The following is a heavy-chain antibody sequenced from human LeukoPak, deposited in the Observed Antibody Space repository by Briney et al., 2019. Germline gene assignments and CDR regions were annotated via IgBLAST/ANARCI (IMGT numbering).Heavy chain of an antibody. D-gene: IGHD1-1*01. CDR2: ISGSGGST. CDR3: AKDGKRRFDY. Sequence: GGSLRLSCAASGFTFSSYAMSWVRQAPGKGLEWISGISGSGGSTYYADSVKGRFTISRDNSKNTLYLQMNSLRAEDTAVYYCAKDGKRRFDYWGQGTLVTVSS. J-gene: IGHJ4*02. CDR1: GFTFSSYA. V-gene: IGHV3-23*01.